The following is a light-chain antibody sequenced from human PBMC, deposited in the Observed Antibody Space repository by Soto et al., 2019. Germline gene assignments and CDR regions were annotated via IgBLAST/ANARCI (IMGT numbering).Light chain of an antibody. CDR3: QTWGTGTAV. J-gene: IGLJ2*01. CDR1: SGHSSYA. V-gene: IGLV4-69*01. Sequence: QLVLTQSPSASASLGASVKLTCTLSSGHSSYAIAWHQQQPEKGPRYLMKLNSDGSHSKGDGIPDRFSGSSSGAERYLTISRLQSEAEAGYYCQTWGTGTAVFGGGTKLTVL. CDR2: LNSDGSH.